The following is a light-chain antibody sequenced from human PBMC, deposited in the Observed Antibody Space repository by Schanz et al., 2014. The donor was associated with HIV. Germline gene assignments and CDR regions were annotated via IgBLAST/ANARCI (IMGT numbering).Light chain of an antibody. J-gene: IGKJ3*01. Sequence: EIVLTQSPDTLSLSPGERATLSCRASQTVSSNSLAWYQQKPGQSPRLLIYGASTRATAIPDRFSGSGSGTDFSLTISRLEPEDFAVYYCQQDGSSFGPGTKVEIK. V-gene: IGKV3-20*01. CDR3: QQDGSS. CDR1: QTVSSNS. CDR2: GAS.